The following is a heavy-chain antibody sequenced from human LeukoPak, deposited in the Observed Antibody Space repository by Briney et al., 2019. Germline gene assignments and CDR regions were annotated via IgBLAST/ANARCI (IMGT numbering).Heavy chain of an antibody. Sequence: SETLSLTCAVSGDSVSSSNYYWSWIRQPPGKGLEWIGYIYYGGSTNYNPSLKSRVTISVDTSKSQFSLKLSSVTAADTAVYYCARVRRSGPRRYFDYWGQGTLVTVSS. V-gene: IGHV4-61*01. CDR2: IYYGGST. CDR3: ARVRRSGPRRYFDY. D-gene: IGHD6-19*01. J-gene: IGHJ4*02. CDR1: GDSVSSSNYY.